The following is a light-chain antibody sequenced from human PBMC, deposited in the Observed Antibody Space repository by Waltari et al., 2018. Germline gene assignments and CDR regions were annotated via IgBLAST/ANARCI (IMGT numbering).Light chain of an antibody. V-gene: IGKV4-1*01. CDR2: WAS. Sequence: DIVLTQSPDSLAVSLGERATINRKSSQSFVFSSNNKNYLAWYQQKPAQPPKLLITWASTRESGVPDRFSGSGSETDFTLTISSLQAEDVAVYYCQQCYTSPYTFGQGTKLEIK. CDR3: QQCYTSPYT. J-gene: IGKJ2*01. CDR1: QSFVFSSNNKNY.